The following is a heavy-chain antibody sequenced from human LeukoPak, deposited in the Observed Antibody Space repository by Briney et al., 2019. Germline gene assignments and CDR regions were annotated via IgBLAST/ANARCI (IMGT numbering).Heavy chain of an antibody. J-gene: IGHJ4*02. CDR2: ISGSGGST. CDR1: GFTFSSYS. V-gene: IGHV3-23*01. D-gene: IGHD3-10*01. CDR3: AKEQSPRGVMGFDY. Sequence: GGSLGLSCAASGFTFSSYSMSWVRQAPGKGLEWVSAISGSGGSTYYADSVKGRFTISRDNSKNTLYLQMNSLRAEDTAVYYCAKEQSPRGVMGFDYWGQGTLVTVSS.